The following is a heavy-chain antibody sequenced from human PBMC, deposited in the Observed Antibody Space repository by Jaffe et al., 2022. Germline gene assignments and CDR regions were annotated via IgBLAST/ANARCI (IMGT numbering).Heavy chain of an antibody. CDR2: ISSSGSTI. CDR1: GFTFSSYE. D-gene: IGHD4-17*01. J-gene: IGHJ4*02. V-gene: IGHV3-48*03. CDR3: ARDGELYGDYAFDY. Sequence: EVQLVESGGGLVQPGGSLRLSCAASGFTFSSYEMNWVRQAPGKGLEWVSYISSSGSTIYYADSVKGRFTISRDNAKNSLYLQMNSLRAEDTAVYYCARDGELYGDYAFDYWGQGTLVTVSS.